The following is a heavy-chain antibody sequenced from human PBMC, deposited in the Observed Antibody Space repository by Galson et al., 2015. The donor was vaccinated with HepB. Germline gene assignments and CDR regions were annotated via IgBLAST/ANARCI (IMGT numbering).Heavy chain of an antibody. CDR1: GYTFTGYY. J-gene: IGHJ6*02. CDR3: ARDSSGFSYYYYGMDV. V-gene: IGHV1-2*02. CDR2: INPNSGGT. D-gene: IGHD3-22*01. Sequence: SVKVSCKASGYTFTGYYMHWVRQAPGQGLEWMGWINPNSGGTKYSQKFQGRVTITRDTSASTAYMELSSLRSEDTAVYYCARDSSGFSYYYYGMDVWGQGTTVTVSS.